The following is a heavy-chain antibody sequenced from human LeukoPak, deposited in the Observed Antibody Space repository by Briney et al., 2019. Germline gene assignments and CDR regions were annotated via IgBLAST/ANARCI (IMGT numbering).Heavy chain of an antibody. D-gene: IGHD2-21*01. CDR1: GFTFSSYH. V-gene: IGHV3-21*01. J-gene: IGHJ4*02. CDR3: ARGLCGGDCYDY. CDR2: ITYNSENV. Sequence: GGSLRLSCAASGFTFSSYHINWVRQAPGKGLEWVSSITYNSENVYYADSVKGRFTISRDNAKNSLYLQMNSLRAEDTAVYYCARGLCGGDCYDYWGQGTLVTVSS.